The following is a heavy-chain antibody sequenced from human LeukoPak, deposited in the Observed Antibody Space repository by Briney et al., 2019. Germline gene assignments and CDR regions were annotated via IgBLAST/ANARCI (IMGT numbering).Heavy chain of an antibody. CDR2: ISYDGSNK. J-gene: IGHJ3*02. D-gene: IGHD4-17*01. V-gene: IGHV3-30*18. CDR1: GFTFSSYG. Sequence: PGGSLRLSCAASGFTFSSYGMHWVRQAPGKGLEWVAVISYDGSNKYYADSVKGRFTISRDNSKNTLYLQMNSLRAEDTAVYYCAKHGDYAGPDAFDIWGQGTMVTVSS. CDR3: AKHGDYAGPDAFDI.